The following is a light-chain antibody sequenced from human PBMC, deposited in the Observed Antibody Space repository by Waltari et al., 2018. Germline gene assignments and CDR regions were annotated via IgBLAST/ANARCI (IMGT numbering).Light chain of an antibody. CDR2: AAS. V-gene: IGKV1-16*02. CDR1: QGCSNY. J-gene: IGKJ4*01. CDR3: QQYDSYPLT. Sequence: DIQMTQSPSSLSASVEDRVTITCRASQGCSNYLAWFQQKPGKAPTSLIYAASSLQSGVPSKFSGSGSGTDFTLTISSLQPEDFATYYCQQYDSYPLTFGGGTKVEIK.